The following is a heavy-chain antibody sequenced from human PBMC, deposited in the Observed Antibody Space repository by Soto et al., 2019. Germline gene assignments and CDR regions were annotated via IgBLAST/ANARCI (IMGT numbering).Heavy chain of an antibody. D-gene: IGHD3-9*01. J-gene: IGHJ4*02. CDR1: GYTLTELS. CDR2: FDPEDGET. V-gene: IGHV1-24*01. CDR3: ATDETKLEGDWLVGY. Sequence: GASVKVSCKVSGYTLTELSMHWVRQAPGKGLEWMGGFDPEDGETIYAQKFQGRVTMTEDTSTDTAYMELSSLRSEDTAVYYCATDETKLEGDWLVGYWGQGTLVTVSS.